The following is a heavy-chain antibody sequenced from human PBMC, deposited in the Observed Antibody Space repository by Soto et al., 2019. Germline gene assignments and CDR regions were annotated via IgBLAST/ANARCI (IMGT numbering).Heavy chain of an antibody. CDR2: IFPSDSDT. D-gene: IGHD3-22*01. J-gene: IGHJ5*02. Sequence: RGESLKISCRTSGYKFTSSWIAWVRQMPGKGLEWMGIIFPSDSDTRYSPSFQGQVTISADRSTSTVFLQWASLKASDTAVYFCARTDKSGYFNWFDPWGQGTLVTVSS. V-gene: IGHV5-51*01. CDR1: GYKFTSSW. CDR3: ARTDKSGYFNWFDP.